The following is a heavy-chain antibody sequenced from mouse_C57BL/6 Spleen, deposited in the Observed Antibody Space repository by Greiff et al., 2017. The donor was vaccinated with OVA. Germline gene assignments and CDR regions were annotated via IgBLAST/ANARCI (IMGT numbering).Heavy chain of an antibody. CDR3: ARHADGYSFAY. Sequence: EVKVVESGGDLVKPGGSLKLSCAASGFTFSSYGMSWVRQTPDKRLEWVATISSGGSYTYYPDSVKGRFTISRDNAKNTLYLQMSSLKSEDTAMYYCARHADGYSFAYWGQGTLVTVSA. CDR1: GFTFSSYG. D-gene: IGHD2-3*01. CDR2: ISSGGSYT. J-gene: IGHJ3*01. V-gene: IGHV5-6*01.